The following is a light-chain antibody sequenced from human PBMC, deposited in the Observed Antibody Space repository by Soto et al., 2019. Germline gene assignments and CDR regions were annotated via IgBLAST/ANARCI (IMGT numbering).Light chain of an antibody. CDR1: SSDVGGYNY. J-gene: IGLJ1*01. CDR3: SSYTSSSTLSV. Sequence: QSALTQPASVSGSPGQSITISCTGTSSDVGGYNYVSWYQQHPGKAPKLMIYDVSNRPSGVSNRFSGSKSGNTASLTISGLQAEDEADHYCSSYTSSSTLSVFGTGTKLTVL. V-gene: IGLV2-14*01. CDR2: DVS.